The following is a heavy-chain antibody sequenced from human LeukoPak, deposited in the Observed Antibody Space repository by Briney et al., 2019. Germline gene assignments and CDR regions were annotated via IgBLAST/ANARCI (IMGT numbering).Heavy chain of an antibody. CDR2: ISGSGGST. Sequence: PGGSLRLSCAASGFTFSSYSMNWVRQAPGKGLEWVSAISGSGGSTYYADSVKGRFTVSRDNSKNTLYLQMNSLRAEDTAVYYCAKDEDSYGYPEDAFDIWGQGTMVTVSS. D-gene: IGHD5-18*01. CDR3: AKDEDSYGYPEDAFDI. V-gene: IGHV3-23*01. CDR1: GFTFSSYS. J-gene: IGHJ3*02.